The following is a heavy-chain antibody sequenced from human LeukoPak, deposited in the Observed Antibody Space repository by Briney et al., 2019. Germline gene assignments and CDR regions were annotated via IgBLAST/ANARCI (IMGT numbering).Heavy chain of an antibody. J-gene: IGHJ4*02. Sequence: SETLSLTCTVSGDSISSYYRSCIRQPPGKGLEWIGYIYHSGSTNYNPSLKSRVTISADTSKDQFSLKLASVTAADTAVYYCATGYSSTWYDFDYWGQGTLVTVSS. CDR3: ATGYSSTWYDFDY. D-gene: IGHD6-13*01. CDR2: IYHSGST. CDR1: GDSISSYY. V-gene: IGHV4-59*01.